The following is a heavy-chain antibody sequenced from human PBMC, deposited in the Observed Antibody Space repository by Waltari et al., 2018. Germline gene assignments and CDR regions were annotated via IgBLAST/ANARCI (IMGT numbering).Heavy chain of an antibody. V-gene: IGHV3-74*01. CDR3: TTNPPGH. CDR1: GGDYW. Sequence: EVQLVESGGGLVQSGGSLRLSVADYGGDYWMDWVRQAPGKGLMWVSRIKFDGTSPTYADAVKGRFTVSRDRANNMLYLQMNGLRSEDTAVYYCTTNPPGHWGQGTLVTVSS. J-gene: IGHJ4*02. CDR2: IKFDGTSP.